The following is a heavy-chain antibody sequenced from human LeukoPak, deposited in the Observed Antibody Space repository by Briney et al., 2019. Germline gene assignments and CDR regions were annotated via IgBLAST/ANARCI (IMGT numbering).Heavy chain of an antibody. CDR2: IYYSGST. V-gene: IGHV4-39*01. CDR3: ARPRSGSYLGFDY. Sequence: SETLSLTCIVSGGSISSSSYYWGWIRQPPGKGLEWIGSIYYSGSTYYNPSLKSRVTISVDTSKNQFSLKLSSVTAADTAVYYCARPRSGSYLGFDYWGQGTLVTVSS. J-gene: IGHJ4*02. CDR1: GGSISSSSYY. D-gene: IGHD1-26*01.